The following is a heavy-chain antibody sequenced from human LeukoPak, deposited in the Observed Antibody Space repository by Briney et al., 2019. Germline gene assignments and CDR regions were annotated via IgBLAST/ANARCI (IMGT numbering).Heavy chain of an antibody. D-gene: IGHD1-26*01. CDR1: GGTFSSYA. Sequence: ASVKVSCKASGGTFSSYAISWVRQAPGQGLEWMGGIIPIFGTANYAQKFQGRVTTTADESTSTAYMELSSLRSEDTAVYYCARGIEWETTHDYWGQGTLVTVSS. CDR3: ARGIEWETTHDY. CDR2: IIPIFGTA. V-gene: IGHV1-69*13. J-gene: IGHJ4*02.